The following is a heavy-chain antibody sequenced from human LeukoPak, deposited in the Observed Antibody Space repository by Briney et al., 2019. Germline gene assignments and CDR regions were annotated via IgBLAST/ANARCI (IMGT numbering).Heavy chain of an antibody. CDR2: IYPGDSDT. Sequence: GESLKTSCKGSGYSFTSYWIGWVRQMPGKGLEWMGIIYPGDSDTRYSPSFQGQVTNSADKSISTAYLQWSSLKASDTAMYYCASPGHYDSSGYLNDAFDIWGQGTMVTVSS. CDR1: GYSFTSYW. J-gene: IGHJ3*02. CDR3: ASPGHYDSSGYLNDAFDI. D-gene: IGHD3-22*01. V-gene: IGHV5-51*01.